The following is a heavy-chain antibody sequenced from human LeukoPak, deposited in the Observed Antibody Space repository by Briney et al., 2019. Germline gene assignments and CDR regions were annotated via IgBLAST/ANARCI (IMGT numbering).Heavy chain of an antibody. CDR1: GFTFSSYE. J-gene: IGHJ4*02. CDR3: ARVAYYDSSGYPFDY. CDR2: INWNGGST. Sequence: PGGSLRLSCAASGFTFSSYEMNWVRQAPGKGLEWVSGINWNGGSTGYADSVKGRFTISRDNAKNSLYLQMNSLRAEDTALYYCARVAYYDSSGYPFDYWGQGTLVTVSS. V-gene: IGHV3-20*04. D-gene: IGHD3-22*01.